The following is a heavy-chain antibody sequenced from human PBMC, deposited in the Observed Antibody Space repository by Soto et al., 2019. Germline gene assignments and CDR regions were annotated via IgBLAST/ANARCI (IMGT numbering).Heavy chain of an antibody. CDR2: IIPFIRAS. CDR1: GDTFGSYT. V-gene: IGHV1-69*01. CDR3: ARNLRYFGSGSFFRGMDV. Sequence: QVLLVQSGAEVKKPGSSVKVSCKTSGDTFGSYTISWVRQAPGQGLEWMGGIIPFIRASNYAQKFQGRVTITADEFTTTVHMDLSSLRFEDTAVYYCARNLRYFGSGSFFRGMDVWGQGTTVTVSS. J-gene: IGHJ6*02. D-gene: IGHD3-10*01.